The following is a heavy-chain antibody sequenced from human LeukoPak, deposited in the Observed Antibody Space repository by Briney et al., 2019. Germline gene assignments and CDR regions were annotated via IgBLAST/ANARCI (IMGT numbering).Heavy chain of an antibody. J-gene: IGHJ4*02. D-gene: IGHD5-18*01. CDR1: GGTFSSYA. Sequence: ASVKVSCKASGGTFSSYAISWVRQAPGQGLEWMGGIIPIFGTANYAQKFQGRVTITADESTSTAYMELSSLRSEDTAVYYCATPTIPYIQLWFRGPRWRFDYWGQGTLVTVSP. CDR3: ATPTIPYIQLWFRGPRWRFDY. CDR2: IIPIFGTA. V-gene: IGHV1-69*01.